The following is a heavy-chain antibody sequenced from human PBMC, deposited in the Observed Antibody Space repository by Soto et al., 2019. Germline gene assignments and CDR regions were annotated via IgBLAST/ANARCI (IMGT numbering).Heavy chain of an antibody. CDR1: GFTVSSNY. J-gene: IGHJ1*01. V-gene: IGHV3-53*01. CDR3: ARDRVESGYPEYFQH. Sequence: EVQLVESGGGLIQPGGSLRLSCAASGFTVSSNYMSWVRQAPGKGLEWVSVIYSGGSTYYADSVKGRFTIPRDNSKRTLYLQMNSLRAEDTAVYYCARDRVESGYPEYFQHWGQGTLVTVSS. CDR2: IYSGGST. D-gene: IGHD3-22*01.